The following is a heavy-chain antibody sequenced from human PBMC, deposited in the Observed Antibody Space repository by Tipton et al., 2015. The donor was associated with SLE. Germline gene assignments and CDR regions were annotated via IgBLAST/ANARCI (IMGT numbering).Heavy chain of an antibody. CDR2: IYHSGGT. D-gene: IGHD3-9*01. CDR1: GYSISSGYY. CDR3: ARAPGLDRDYQYYYYMDV. J-gene: IGHJ6*03. V-gene: IGHV4-38-2*02. Sequence: TLSLTCTVSGYSISSGYYWGWIRQPPGKGLEWIGSIYHSGGTNYNPSLKSRVTISVDTSKNQFSLKMSSVTAADTAVYYCARAPGLDRDYQYYYYMDVWGKGTTVTVSS.